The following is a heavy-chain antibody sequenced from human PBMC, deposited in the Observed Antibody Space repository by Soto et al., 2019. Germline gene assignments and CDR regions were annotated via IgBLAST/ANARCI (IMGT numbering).Heavy chain of an antibody. CDR1: GFTFSSYA. V-gene: IGHV3-23*01. J-gene: IGHJ4*02. CDR3: AKRRGAGGHLDY. D-gene: IGHD2-15*01. Sequence: DVQLLESGGGLVQPVGSLRLSCAASGFTFSSYAMGWVRQGPGKGLAWVAVVSIGGSTHYADSVRGRFTISRDNSKNTLSLQMNSLTAEDTAVYFCAKRRGAGGHLDYWGQGALVTVSS. CDR2: VSIGGST.